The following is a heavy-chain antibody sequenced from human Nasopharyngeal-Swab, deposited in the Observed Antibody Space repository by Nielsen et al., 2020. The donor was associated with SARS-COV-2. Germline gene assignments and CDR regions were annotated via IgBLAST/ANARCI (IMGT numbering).Heavy chain of an antibody. CDR3: ARGPGAVRFLEWLPNYYYYGMDV. V-gene: IGHV3-48*04. CDR2: ISSSSSTI. Sequence: GESLKISCAASGFTFSSYSMNWVRQAPGKGLEWVSYISSSSSTIYYADSVKGRFTISRDNAKNSLYLQMNSLRAEDTAVYYCARGPGAVRFLEWLPNYYYYGMDVWDQGTTVTVSS. D-gene: IGHD3-3*01. CDR1: GFTFSSYS. J-gene: IGHJ6*02.